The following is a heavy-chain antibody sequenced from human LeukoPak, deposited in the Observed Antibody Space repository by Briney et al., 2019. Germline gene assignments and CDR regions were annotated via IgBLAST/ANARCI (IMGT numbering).Heavy chain of an antibody. V-gene: IGHV3-23*01. D-gene: IGHD2-2*02. CDR2: ISGTGGST. Sequence: GGSLRLSCAASGFTFRSYAMSCVRQAPGKGLEWVSAISGTGGSTYYADSVKGRFTISRDNSKNTLYLQMNSLRAEDTAIYYCAKGSCSHTSCYSDYRGQGRLLTLSS. J-gene: IGHJ4*02. CDR1: GFTFRSYA. CDR3: AKGSCSHTSCYSDY.